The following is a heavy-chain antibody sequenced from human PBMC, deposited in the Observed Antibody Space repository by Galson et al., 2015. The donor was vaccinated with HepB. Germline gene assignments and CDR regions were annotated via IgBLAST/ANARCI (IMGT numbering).Heavy chain of an antibody. D-gene: IGHD2/OR15-2a*01. CDR2: IYWNDDK. CDR1: SFSINTRGVG. V-gene: IGHV2-5*01. J-gene: IGHJ5*02. CDR3: AHRRESTSPDNWFDP. Sequence: PALVKPTQTLTLTCTLSSFSINTRGVGVVWIRQPPGKALEWLAVIYWNDDKRYRSSLNSRLTITKDTSKNQVVLTMTNMDPVDTGTYYCAHRRESTSPDNWFDPWGQGTLVTVSS.